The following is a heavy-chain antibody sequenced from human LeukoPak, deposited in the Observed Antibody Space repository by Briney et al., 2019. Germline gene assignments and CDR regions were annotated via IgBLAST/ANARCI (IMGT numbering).Heavy chain of an antibody. D-gene: IGHD5-18*01. Sequence: KTGGSLRLSCAASGFTFSSYSMNWVRQAPGKGLGWVSSISSGSSYIYYADSVKGRFTISRDNAKNSLYLQMNSLRAEDTAVYYCARMEESYCSYWGQGTLVTVSS. V-gene: IGHV3-21*01. J-gene: IGHJ4*02. CDR3: ARMEESYCSY. CDR2: ISSGSSYI. CDR1: GFTFSSYS.